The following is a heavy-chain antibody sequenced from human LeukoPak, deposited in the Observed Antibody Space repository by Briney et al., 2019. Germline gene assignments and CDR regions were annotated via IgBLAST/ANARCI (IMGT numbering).Heavy chain of an antibody. V-gene: IGHV1-2*02. Sequence: ASVKVSCKASGYTFTGYYMHWVRQAPGQGLEWMGWINPNSGGTNYAQKFQGRVTMTRDTSISTAYMELSRLRSDDTAVYYCARVGYYDSSGYYGIGAFDIWGQGTMVTVSS. J-gene: IGHJ3*02. CDR1: GYTFTGYY. CDR2: INPNSGGT. CDR3: ARVGYYDSSGYYGIGAFDI. D-gene: IGHD3-22*01.